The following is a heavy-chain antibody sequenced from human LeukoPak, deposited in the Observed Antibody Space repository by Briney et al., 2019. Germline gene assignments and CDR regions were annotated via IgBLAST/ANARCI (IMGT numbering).Heavy chain of an antibody. V-gene: IGHV1-3*04. CDR1: GYIFTSSA. D-gene: IGHD1-1*01. Sequence: ASVKVSCRTSGYIFTSSAMHWVRQAPGQRPEWMAWINTGNGNTRYSQKFQGRVTVTRDTSASTVYMELSRLRPEDTAVYYCARDITTGTTRFDPWGQGTLVTVSS. CDR2: INTGNGNT. CDR3: ARDITTGTTRFDP. J-gene: IGHJ5*02.